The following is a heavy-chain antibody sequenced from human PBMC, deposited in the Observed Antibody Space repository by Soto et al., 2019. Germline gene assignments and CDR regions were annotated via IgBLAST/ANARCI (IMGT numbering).Heavy chain of an antibody. J-gene: IGHJ2*01. V-gene: IGHV3-23*01. CDR2: ISGSGGST. CDR1: GFTFTSYA. Sequence: EVQLLESGGGLVQPGGSLRLSCAASGFTFTSYAMNWVXXXXXXGVEWVSVISGSGGSTYYADSVKGRXTISRDNSXXTLYLQXXXXXAEDTAVYYCAKRTTGWYFDLWGRGTLVTVSS. CDR3: AKRTTGWYFDL.